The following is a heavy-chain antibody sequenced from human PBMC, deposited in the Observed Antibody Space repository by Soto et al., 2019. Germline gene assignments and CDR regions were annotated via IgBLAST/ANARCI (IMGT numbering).Heavy chain of an antibody. CDR3: ARGRYGDY. D-gene: IGHD1-1*01. Sequence: QVHLVQSGAEVKKPGASVKVSCKGSGYTFTTYGITWVRQAPGQGLEGMGWISAHNGNTNYAQKLQGRGTVTRDTSTRTAYMELRSLRSDDTAVYYCARGRYGDYWGQGALVTVSS. J-gene: IGHJ4*02. CDR1: GYTFTTYG. V-gene: IGHV1-18*01. CDR2: ISAHNGNT.